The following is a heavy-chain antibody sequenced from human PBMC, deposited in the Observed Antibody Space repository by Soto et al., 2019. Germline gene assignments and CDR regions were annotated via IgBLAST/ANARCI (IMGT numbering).Heavy chain of an antibody. CDR3: AGLADDYGDRSYCYYGMDV. D-gene: IGHD4-17*01. V-gene: IGHV1-69*12. CDR2: IIPIFGTA. CDR1: GGTFSSYA. J-gene: IGHJ6*02. Sequence: QVQLVQSGAEVKKPGSSVKVSCKASGGTFSSYAISWVRQAPGQGLEWMGGIIPIFGTANYAQKFQGRVTITADESTSTAYMELSSLRSEDTAVYYCAGLADDYGDRSYCYYGMDVWGQGTTVTVSS.